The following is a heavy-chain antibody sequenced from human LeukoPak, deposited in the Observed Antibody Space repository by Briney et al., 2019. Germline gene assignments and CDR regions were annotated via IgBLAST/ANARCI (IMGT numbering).Heavy chain of an antibody. Sequence: GASLRLSCAASGFIFSSYAMSWARQAPGKGLEWVSAISGSGGSTYYADSVKGRFTISRDNSKNTLYLQMNSLRAEDTAVYYCAKAHYYDSSGYYYAGPYWYFDLWGRGTLVTVSS. CDR3: AKAHYYDSSGYYYAGPYWYFDL. CDR1: GFIFSSYA. J-gene: IGHJ2*01. CDR2: ISGSGGST. D-gene: IGHD3-22*01. V-gene: IGHV3-23*01.